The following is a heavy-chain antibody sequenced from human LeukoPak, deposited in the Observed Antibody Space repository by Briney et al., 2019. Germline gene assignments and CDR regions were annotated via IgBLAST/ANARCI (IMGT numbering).Heavy chain of an antibody. CDR2: IYPGDSDT. CDR3: ARRLLDYYDSSGYLGGNAFDI. Sequence: GESLKISCKGSGYSFNTYWIGWVRQMPGKGLEWMGIIYPGDSDTKYSPSFQGQVTISADKSISTAYLQWSSLKASDTAMYYCARRLLDYYDSSGYLGGNAFDIWGQGTMVTVSS. CDR1: GYSFNTYW. V-gene: IGHV5-51*01. J-gene: IGHJ3*02. D-gene: IGHD3-22*01.